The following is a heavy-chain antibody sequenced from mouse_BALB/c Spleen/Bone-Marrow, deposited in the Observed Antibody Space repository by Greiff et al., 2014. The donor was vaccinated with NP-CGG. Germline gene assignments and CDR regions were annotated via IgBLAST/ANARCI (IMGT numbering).Heavy chain of an antibody. Sequence: EVQLQQSGPGLVKPSQTVSLTCTVTGISITTGNYRWSWIRQFPGNKLEWIGYIYYSGTTTYNPSLTSRTTITRDTSKNQFFLEMNSLTAEDTATYYCARYDGYYFDYWGQGTTLTVSS. CDR1: GISITTGNYR. D-gene: IGHD2-3*01. J-gene: IGHJ2*01. CDR2: IYYSGTT. CDR3: ARYDGYYFDY. V-gene: IGHV3-5*02.